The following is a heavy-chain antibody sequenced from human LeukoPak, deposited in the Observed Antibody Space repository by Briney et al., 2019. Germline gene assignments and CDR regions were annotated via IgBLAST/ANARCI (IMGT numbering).Heavy chain of an antibody. CDR3: AKQEGALIQNWCFDH. D-gene: IGHD1-26*01. CDR1: GFTFSDFA. Sequence: HPGGSLRLSCGASGFTFSDFAMSWVRRAPGKGLEWVSSIEKDASRAYYADSVRGRFTVSRDNSKNTLYLQMSSLRVEDTALYYCAKQEGALIQNWCFDHWGLGTLVTVSS. J-gene: IGHJ4*02. CDR2: IEKDASRA. V-gene: IGHV3-23*03.